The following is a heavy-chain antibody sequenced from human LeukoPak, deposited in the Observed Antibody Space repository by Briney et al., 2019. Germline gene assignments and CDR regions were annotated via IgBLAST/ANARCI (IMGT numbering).Heavy chain of an antibody. CDR2: IYYTGST. CDR3: ARGLGCSSTSCPPVDY. D-gene: IGHD2-2*01. Sequence: RSSETLSLTCTVSGGSINSSDSYWAWIRQPPGKGLEWIGSIYYTGSTYDKTSLKSRVTISVDTSKNQFSLKLSSVTAADTAVYYCARGLGCSSTSCPPVDYWGQGTLVTVSS. CDR1: GGSINSSDSY. V-gene: IGHV4-39*07. J-gene: IGHJ4*02.